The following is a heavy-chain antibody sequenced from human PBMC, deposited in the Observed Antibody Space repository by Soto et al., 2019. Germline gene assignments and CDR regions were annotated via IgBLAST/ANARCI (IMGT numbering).Heavy chain of an antibody. CDR2: INSDGSST. Sequence: EVQLVESGGGLVQPGGSLRLSCAASGLTFSSYWMNWVRQAPGKGLVWVSRINSDGSSTSYADSVKGRFTISRDNAKNTLYLQMNSLRAEDTAVYYCAREESSGWALDYWGQGTLVTVSS. J-gene: IGHJ4*02. CDR3: AREESSGWALDY. V-gene: IGHV3-74*01. D-gene: IGHD6-19*01. CDR1: GLTFSSYW.